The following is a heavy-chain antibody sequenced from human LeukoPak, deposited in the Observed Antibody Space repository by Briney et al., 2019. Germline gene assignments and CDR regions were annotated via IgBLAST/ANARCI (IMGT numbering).Heavy chain of an antibody. J-gene: IGHJ4*02. V-gene: IGHV3-30*03. Sequence: GGSLRLSCAASGFTFSSYGMHWVRQAPGKGLEWVAVISYDGSNKYYADSVKGRFTISRDNSKNTLYLQMNSLRAEDTAVYYCARDGYSGFYRGQGTLVTVSS. CDR2: ISYDGSNK. CDR1: GFTFSSYG. CDR3: ARDGYSGFY. D-gene: IGHD5-12*01.